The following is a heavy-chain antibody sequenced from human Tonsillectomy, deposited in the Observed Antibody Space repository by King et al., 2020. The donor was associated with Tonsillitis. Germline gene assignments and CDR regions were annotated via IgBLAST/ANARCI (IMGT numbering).Heavy chain of an antibody. CDR2: IRSKAYGGAT. J-gene: IGHJ3*02. CDR1: GFTFGDYA. Sequence: VQLVESGGGLVQPGRSLRLSCTASGFTFGDYAMSWFRQAPGKGLEWVGFIRSKAYGGATEYAASVKGRFTISRDDSKSIAYLQMNSLKTEDTAVYYCTRDFRYDSSGYYPSQDAFDIWGQGTMVTVSS. D-gene: IGHD3-22*01. V-gene: IGHV3-49*03. CDR3: TRDFRYDSSGYYPSQDAFDI.